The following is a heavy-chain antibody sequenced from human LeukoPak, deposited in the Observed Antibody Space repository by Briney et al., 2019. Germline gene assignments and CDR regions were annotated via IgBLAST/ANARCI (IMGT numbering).Heavy chain of an antibody. Sequence: SETLPLTCTVSGGSISSSSYYWGWIRQPAGKGLEWIGRIYTSGSTNYNPSLKSRVTISIDTSKNQFSLKLSSVTAADTAVYYCARRYGDYGYGWFDPWGQGTLVTVSS. J-gene: IGHJ5*02. D-gene: IGHD4-17*01. CDR3: ARRYGDYGYGWFDP. V-gene: IGHV4-61*02. CDR1: GGSISSSSYY. CDR2: IYTSGST.